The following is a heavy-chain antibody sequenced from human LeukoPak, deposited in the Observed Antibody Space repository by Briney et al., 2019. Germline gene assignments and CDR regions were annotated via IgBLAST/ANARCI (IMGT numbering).Heavy chain of an antibody. V-gene: IGHV4-34*01. CDR3: ARDAVTTSLDY. J-gene: IGHJ4*02. CDR1: GGSFSGYY. Sequence: SETLSLTCAVYGGSFSGYYWSWIRQPPGRGLEWIGQINHSGSTNYNPSLKSRVTISVDTSKNQFSLKLISVNAADTAVYYCARDAVTTSLDYWGQGILVTVSS. D-gene: IGHD5-12*01. CDR2: INHSGST.